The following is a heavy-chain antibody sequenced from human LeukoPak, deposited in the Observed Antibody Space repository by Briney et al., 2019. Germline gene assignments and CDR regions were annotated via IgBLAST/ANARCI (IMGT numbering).Heavy chain of an antibody. D-gene: IGHD3-22*01. CDR1: GGSISSYY. CDR3: ARELAAEDYYDSSETKWWGLGNPFDP. CDR2: IYTSGST. Sequence: PSETLSLTCTVSGGSISSYYWSWIRQPAGKGLEWIGRIYTSGSTNYNPSLKSRVTMSVDTSKNQFSLKLSSVTAADTAVYYCARELAAEDYYDSSETKWWGLGNPFDPWGQGTLVTVSS. J-gene: IGHJ5*02. V-gene: IGHV4-4*07.